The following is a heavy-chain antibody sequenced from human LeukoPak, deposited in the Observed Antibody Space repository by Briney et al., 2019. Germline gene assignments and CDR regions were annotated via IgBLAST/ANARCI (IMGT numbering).Heavy chain of an antibody. V-gene: IGHV4-34*01. J-gene: IGHJ4*02. Sequence: SETLSLTCAVYGGSFSGYYWSWIRQPPGKGPEWTGEINHSGSTNYNPSLKSRVTISVDTSKNQFSLKLSSVTAADTAVYYCAREGGPSYCGGDCLGYWGQGTLVTVSS. CDR3: AREGGPSYCGGDCLGY. CDR2: INHSGST. D-gene: IGHD2-21*01. CDR1: GGSFSGYY.